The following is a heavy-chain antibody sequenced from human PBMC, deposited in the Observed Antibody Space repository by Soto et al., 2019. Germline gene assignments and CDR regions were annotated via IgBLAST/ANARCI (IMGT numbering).Heavy chain of an antibody. V-gene: IGHV5-51*01. Sequence: ESLETPRQGLGYSLPSYCIGWVRQMPGKDLEWMEIIYPGDSDTRYSPSFQSQITISADKSLRTAYLQWTILTASDTALYYCARTRSFTLGFYYDGMDVWGQGTTVTVSS. CDR3: ARTRSFTLGFYYDGMDV. D-gene: IGHD6-6*01. CDR2: IYPGDSDT. CDR1: GYSLPSYC. J-gene: IGHJ6*02.